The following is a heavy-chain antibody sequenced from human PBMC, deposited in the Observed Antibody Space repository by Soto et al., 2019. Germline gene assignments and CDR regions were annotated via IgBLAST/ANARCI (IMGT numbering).Heavy chain of an antibody. D-gene: IGHD2-21*01. V-gene: IGHV3-11*05. Sequence: PLVESGGGLVKPGGSLRLSCAASGFTFSHFYMSWIRQAPGKGPEWVSHISSDGGYTYYADSVKGRFTVSRDNAKNSLYLQMNSLRADDTAVYYCARSGIPPNWFDPWGLGTRVTVSP. J-gene: IGHJ5*02. CDR3: ARSGIPPNWFDP. CDR1: GFTFSHFY. CDR2: ISSDGGYT.